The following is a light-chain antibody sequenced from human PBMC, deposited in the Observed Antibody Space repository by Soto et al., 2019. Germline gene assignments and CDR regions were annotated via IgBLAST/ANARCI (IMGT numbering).Light chain of an antibody. CDR1: SSDVGSYNL. CDR2: EGT. V-gene: IGLV2-23*01. J-gene: IGLJ1*01. CDR3: CSYAGSRHYV. Sequence: QSVLTQPASVSGSPGQSITISCTGTSSDVGSYNLVSWYQQHPGKAPKFMIYEGTKRPSGVSNRFSGSKSGNTASLTISGLQAEDEADYYCCSYAGSRHYVFVTGTKLTVL.